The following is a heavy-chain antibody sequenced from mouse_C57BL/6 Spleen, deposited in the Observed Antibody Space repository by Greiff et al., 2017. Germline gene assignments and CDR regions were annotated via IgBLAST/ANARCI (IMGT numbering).Heavy chain of an antibody. D-gene: IGHD2-3*01. V-gene: IGHV1-81*01. CDR1: GYTFTSYG. Sequence: VQRVESGAELARPGASVKLSCKASGYTFTSYGISCVKQRTGQGLEWIGEIYPRSGNTYYNEKFKGKATLTADKSSSTAYMELRSLTSEDSAVYFCARSRDGPLYWYFDVWGTGTTVTVSS. CDR2: IYPRSGNT. J-gene: IGHJ1*03. CDR3: ARSRDGPLYWYFDV.